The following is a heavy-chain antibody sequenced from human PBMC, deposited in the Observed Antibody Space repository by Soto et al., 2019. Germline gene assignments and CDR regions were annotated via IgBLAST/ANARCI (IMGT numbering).Heavy chain of an antibody. CDR2: IYYSGST. CDR3: ARVYSGSYSDS. V-gene: IGHV4-59*12. Sequence: SETLSLTCTVSGGSISSYYWSWIRQPPGKGLGWIGYIYYSGSTNYNPSLKSRVTISVDKSKKYFSLNLTSVTAADTAVYYCARVYSGSYSDSWGQGTLVTVSS. J-gene: IGHJ4*02. CDR1: GGSISSYY. D-gene: IGHD1-26*01.